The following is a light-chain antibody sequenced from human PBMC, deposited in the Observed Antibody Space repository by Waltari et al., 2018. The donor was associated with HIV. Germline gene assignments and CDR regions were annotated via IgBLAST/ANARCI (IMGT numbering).Light chain of an antibody. CDR3: QKYYTRCPT. J-gene: IGKJ4*01. CDR1: RTILYSHDNLYC. V-gene: IGKV4-1*01. CDR2: WAS. Sequence: DIVMTQSLHSLDVPLGAWLTIHCRSTRTILYSHDNLYCLPWYQQKPGQSPKLLIYWASTRASGVPDRFSGSGSGTNFSLTISTLQTDDVALYYCQKYYTRCPTFGGGTKVEIK.